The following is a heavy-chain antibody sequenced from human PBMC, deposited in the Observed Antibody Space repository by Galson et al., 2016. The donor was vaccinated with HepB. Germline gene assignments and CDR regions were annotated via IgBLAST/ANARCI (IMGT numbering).Heavy chain of an antibody. V-gene: IGHV3-13*01. Sequence: SLRLSCAASGLSFTKYDMHWVRQATGKGLEWVAAIGTTGDTYYSGSVKGRFTISRDNAKNSLYLQMNSLRAEDTAVYYCAKSLIVGPTMNWYFDLWGRGTLVTVSS. D-gene: IGHD1-26*01. CDR1: GLSFTKYD. J-gene: IGHJ2*01. CDR2: IGTTGDT. CDR3: AKSLIVGPTMNWYFDL.